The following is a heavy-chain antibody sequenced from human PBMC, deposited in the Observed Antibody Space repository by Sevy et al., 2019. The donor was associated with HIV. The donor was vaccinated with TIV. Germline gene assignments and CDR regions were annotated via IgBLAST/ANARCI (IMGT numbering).Heavy chain of an antibody. Sequence: ASVKVSCKASGGTFSSYAISWVRQAPGQGLESMGGIIPIFGTANCAQKFQGRVTITADKSTSTAYMELSSLRSEDTAVYYCARGGVWFGELLPEPYYYYYYMDVWGKGTTVTVSS. J-gene: IGHJ6*03. D-gene: IGHD3-10*01. CDR3: ARGGVWFGELLPEPYYYYYYMDV. V-gene: IGHV1-69*06. CDR2: IIPIFGTA. CDR1: GGTFSSYA.